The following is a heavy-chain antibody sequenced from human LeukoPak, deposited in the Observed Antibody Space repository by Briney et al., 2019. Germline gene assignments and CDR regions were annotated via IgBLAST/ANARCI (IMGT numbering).Heavy chain of an antibody. CDR3: AELGITMIGGV. Sequence: GGSLRLSCAASGFTFSSYEVNWVRQAPGKGLEWVSYISSSGSTIYYADSVRGRFTISRDNAKNSLYLQMNSLRAEDTVVYYCAELGITMIGGVWGKGTTVTISS. CDR2: ISSSGSTI. J-gene: IGHJ6*04. V-gene: IGHV3-48*03. D-gene: IGHD3-10*02. CDR1: GFTFSSYE.